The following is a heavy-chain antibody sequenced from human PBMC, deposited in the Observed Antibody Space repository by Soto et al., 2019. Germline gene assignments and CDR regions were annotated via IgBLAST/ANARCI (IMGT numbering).Heavy chain of an antibody. CDR3: AILYGSGSAYPPCDY. V-gene: IGHV4-61*01. J-gene: IGHJ4*02. CDR1: GASVSTGSYY. D-gene: IGHD3-10*01. Sequence: QVQLQESGPGLVKPSGALSLTCTVSGASVSTGSYYWSWIRQPPGKGLEWIGYVFYSVNTNYNPSLKSRVTISVDTSKNQFSLKLSSVTAADTAMYYCAILYGSGSAYPPCDYWGQGTLVTVSS. CDR2: VFYSVNT.